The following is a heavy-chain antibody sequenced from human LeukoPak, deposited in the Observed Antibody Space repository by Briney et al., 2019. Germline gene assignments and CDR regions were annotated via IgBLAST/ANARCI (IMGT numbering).Heavy chain of an antibody. D-gene: IGHD3-9*01. J-gene: IGHJ4*02. V-gene: IGHV1-18*01. CDR3: ARAITPSLGYFDWTVGGGGARYFDY. Sequence: GASVKVSCKASGYTFTSYDISWVRQAPGPGLERMGWISAYNGNTNYSQKLQGRVTITTDTATSTSYMEMRSLRSDDSAVYYCARAITPSLGYFDWTVGGGGARYFDYWGQGTLVTVSS. CDR1: GYTFTSYD. CDR2: ISAYNGNT.